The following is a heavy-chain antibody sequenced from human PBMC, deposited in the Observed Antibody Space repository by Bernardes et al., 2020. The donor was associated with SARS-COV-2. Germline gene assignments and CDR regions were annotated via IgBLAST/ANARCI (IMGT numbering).Heavy chain of an antibody. Sequence: ETLSLTCTVSGGSISSSSYYWGWIRQPPGKGLEWVSAISGSGGSTYYADSVKGRFTISRDNSKNTLYLQMNSLRAEDTAVYYCAKCVLSGYDFWSGYYGDNYYYYGMDVWGQGTTVTVSS. CDR1: GGSISSSSYY. CDR3: AKCVLSGYDFWSGYYGDNYYYYGMDV. D-gene: IGHD3-3*01. CDR2: ISGSGGST. J-gene: IGHJ6*02. V-gene: IGHV3-23*01.